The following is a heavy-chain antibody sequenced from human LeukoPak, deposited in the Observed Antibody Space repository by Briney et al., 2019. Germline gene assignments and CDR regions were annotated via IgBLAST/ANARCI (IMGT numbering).Heavy chain of an antibody. CDR3: ARHGSSSSYDAFDI. J-gene: IGHJ3*02. V-gene: IGHV5-51*01. Sequence: GESLKISCKHSEYSFPNYWIGWVRQMPGKGLEWMGIIYPGDSDTRYSPSFQGQVTISADKSISTAYLQWSSLKASDTAMYYCARHGSSSSYDAFDIWGQGTMVTVSS. D-gene: IGHD6-13*01. CDR2: IYPGDSDT. CDR1: EYSFPNYW.